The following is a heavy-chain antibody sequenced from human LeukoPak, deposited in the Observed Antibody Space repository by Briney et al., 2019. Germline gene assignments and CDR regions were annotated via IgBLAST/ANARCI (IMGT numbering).Heavy chain of an antibody. V-gene: IGHV1-69*04. Sequence: GASVKVSCKASGGTFSSYAISWVRQAPGQGLEWMGRIIPILGMANYAQKFQGRVTITADKSTSTAYMELSSLRSEDTAVYYCAREGSGYLDYWGQGPLVTVSS. CDR2: IIPILGMA. CDR3: AREGSGYLDY. CDR1: GGTFSSYA. J-gene: IGHJ4*02. D-gene: IGHD3-10*01.